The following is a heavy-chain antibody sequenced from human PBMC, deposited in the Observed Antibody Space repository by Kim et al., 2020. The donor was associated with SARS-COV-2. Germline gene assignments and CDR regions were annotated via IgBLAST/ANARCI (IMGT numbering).Heavy chain of an antibody. D-gene: IGHD3-9*01. CDR1: GFSFSSHG. J-gene: IGHJ4*02. CDR3: ARIAGYTNDWFYIDY. CDR2: IWYDGSNK. Sequence: GGSLRLSCSASGFSFSSHGMHWVRQAPGKGLEWVAVIWYDGSNKYYGDSVKGRFTISRDNSKNTLYMQMNSLRAEDTAVYYCARIAGYTNDWFYIDYWGQGTLVTVSS. V-gene: IGHV3-33*01.